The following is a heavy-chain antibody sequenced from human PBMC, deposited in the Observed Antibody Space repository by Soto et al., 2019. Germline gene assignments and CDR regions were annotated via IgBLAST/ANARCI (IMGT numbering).Heavy chain of an antibody. Sequence: GGSLRLSCAASGFTFNTYSMNWVRQAPGKGLEWVSYISGSSTTTDYADSVKGRFTISRDNAKNSLYLQMNSLRAEDTAVYYCARDSHYSFDYWGQGTLVTVSS. D-gene: IGHD3-10*01. V-gene: IGHV3-48*01. CDR1: GFTFNTYS. CDR3: ARDSHYSFDY. CDR2: ISGSSTTT. J-gene: IGHJ4*02.